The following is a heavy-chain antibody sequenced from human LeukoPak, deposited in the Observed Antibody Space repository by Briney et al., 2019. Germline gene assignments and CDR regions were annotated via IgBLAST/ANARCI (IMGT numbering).Heavy chain of an antibody. Sequence: GGSLRLSCEASGFTFSSYEMNWVRQAPGKGLEWVSYISGSGSSIHYADSAKGRFTISRDNAKNSLYLQMHSLRAEDTAVYYCARDRSGFYTWFDPWGQGTLVTVSS. CDR3: ARDRSGFYTWFDP. CDR1: GFTFSSYE. J-gene: IGHJ5*02. CDR2: ISGSGSSI. D-gene: IGHD6-19*01. V-gene: IGHV3-48*03.